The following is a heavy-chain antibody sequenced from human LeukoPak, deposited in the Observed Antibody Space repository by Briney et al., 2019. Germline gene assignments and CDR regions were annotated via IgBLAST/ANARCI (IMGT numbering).Heavy chain of an antibody. V-gene: IGHV1-2*02. Sequence: ASVKVSCKASGYTFTGYYTHWVRQAPGQGLEWMGWINPNSGGTNYAQKFQGRVTMTRDTSISTAYMELSRLRSDDTAVYYCARGAVDYDFWSGYSFPDYWGQGTLVTVSS. CDR1: GYTFTGYY. J-gene: IGHJ4*02. CDR3: ARGAVDYDFWSGYSFPDY. CDR2: INPNSGGT. D-gene: IGHD3-3*01.